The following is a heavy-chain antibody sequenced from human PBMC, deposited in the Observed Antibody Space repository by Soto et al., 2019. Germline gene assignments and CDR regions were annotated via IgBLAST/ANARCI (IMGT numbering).Heavy chain of an antibody. Sequence: ASVKVSCKASGYTFTGYYMHWVRQAPGQGLEWMGWINPNSGGTNYAQKFQGWVTMTRDTSISTAYMELSRLRSDDTAVYYCARDPYCSSTSCAVSARVMYVRAQRTTVTVSS. V-gene: IGHV1-2*04. CDR1: GYTFTGYY. J-gene: IGHJ6*02. CDR3: ARDPYCSSTSCAVSARVMYV. CDR2: INPNSGGT. D-gene: IGHD2-2*01.